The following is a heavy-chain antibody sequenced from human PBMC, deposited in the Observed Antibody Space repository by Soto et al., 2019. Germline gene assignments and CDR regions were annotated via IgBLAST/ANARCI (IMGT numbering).Heavy chain of an antibody. Sequence: ETLSLTCTVSGGSISSYYWSWIRQPPGKGLEWIGYIYYSGSTNYNPSLKSRVTISVDTSKNQFSLKLSSVTAADTAVYYCARVSHSSSPKKSYYYYYYMDVWGKGTTVTVSS. CDR2: IYYSGST. CDR3: ARVSHSSSPKKSYYYYYYMDV. V-gene: IGHV4-59*01. D-gene: IGHD6-6*01. J-gene: IGHJ6*03. CDR1: GGSISSYY.